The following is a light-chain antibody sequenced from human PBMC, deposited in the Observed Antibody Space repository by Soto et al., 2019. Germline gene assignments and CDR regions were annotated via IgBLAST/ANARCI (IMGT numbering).Light chain of an antibody. J-gene: IGKJ4*01. CDR3: QQTYSAIS. V-gene: IGKV1-39*01. Sequence: DVRMTQSPSSLSASVGDTITITCRASRTINTYLNWFQQKPGEPPRLLIYGASTLHDGVPSRFSGSGSGADFTLTISGLQPEDFASYHCQQTYSAISFGGGTKG. CDR2: GAS. CDR1: RTINTY.